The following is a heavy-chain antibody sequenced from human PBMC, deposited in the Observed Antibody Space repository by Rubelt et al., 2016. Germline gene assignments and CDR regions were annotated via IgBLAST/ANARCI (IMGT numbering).Heavy chain of an antibody. Sequence: QVQLQQWGAGLLKPSETLSLTCAVYGGSFSGYYWSWIRQHPGKGLEWIGYIYYSGSTYYNPSLKSRVTISVDTSKNQFSLKLSSVTAADTAVYYCARASKTNRYFDYWGQGTLVTVSS. J-gene: IGHJ4*02. CDR3: ARASKTNRYFDY. CDR1: GGSFSGYY. V-gene: IGHV4-34*01. CDR2: IYYSGST. D-gene: IGHD2-8*01.